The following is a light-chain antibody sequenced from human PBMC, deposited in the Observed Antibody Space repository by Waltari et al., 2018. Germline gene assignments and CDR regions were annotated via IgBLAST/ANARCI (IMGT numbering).Light chain of an antibody. V-gene: IGKV2-30*02. J-gene: IGKJ4*01. CDR1: QSLVHSDGNTY. CDR2: KVS. Sequence: DVVMTQSPLSLPVTLGQPASISCKSSQSLVHSDGNTYLAWFHQRPGQSPRRLIYKVSNRESGVPDRIGASGSGTDFTLKISRVEAEDVGVYYCMQGTHWPLTFGGGTKVEIK. CDR3: MQGTHWPLT.